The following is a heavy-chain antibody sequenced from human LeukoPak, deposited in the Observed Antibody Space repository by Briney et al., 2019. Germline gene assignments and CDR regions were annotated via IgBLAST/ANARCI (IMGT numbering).Heavy chain of an antibody. CDR3: ARRRGAHTANALDI. D-gene: IGHD3-10*01. Sequence: SETLSLTCTDSGGSISSYYWSWIRQPPGKGLEWIGYIYSSGSTNYNPSLKSRVTISVDTSKNQFSLKLSSVTAADTAVYYCARRRGAHTANALDIWGQGTMVTVSS. J-gene: IGHJ3*02. V-gene: IGHV4-59*08. CDR2: IYSSGST. CDR1: GGSISSYY.